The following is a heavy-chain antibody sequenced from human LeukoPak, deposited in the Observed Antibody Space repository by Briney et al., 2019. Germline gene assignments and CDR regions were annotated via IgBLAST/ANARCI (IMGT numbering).Heavy chain of an antibody. J-gene: IGHJ6*02. CDR2: INGDGSST. CDR1: GFTFSSYG. D-gene: IGHD5-18*01. CDR3: ARDRGYSPDV. Sequence: PGRSLRLSCAASGFTFSSYGMHWVRQAPGKGLVWVSQINGDGSSTTYADSVKGRFTISRDNAKNTLYLEMNSLRAEDTAVYYCARDRGYSPDVWGQGTTVTVSS. V-gene: IGHV3-74*01.